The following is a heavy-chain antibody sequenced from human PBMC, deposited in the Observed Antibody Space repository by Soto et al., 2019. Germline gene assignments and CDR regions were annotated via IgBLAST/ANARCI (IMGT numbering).Heavy chain of an antibody. CDR1: GGTFSSYA. Sequence: QVQLVQSGAEVKKPGSSVKVSCKASGGTFSSYAISWVRQAPGQGLEWMGGIIPIFGTANYAQKFQGRVTITADESTSTAYMELSSLRSEDTAVYYCARDELSGLDSGSYYDYYYGMDVWGQGTTVTVSS. D-gene: IGHD1-26*01. V-gene: IGHV1-69*01. J-gene: IGHJ6*02. CDR2: IIPIFGTA. CDR3: ARDELSGLDSGSYYDYYYGMDV.